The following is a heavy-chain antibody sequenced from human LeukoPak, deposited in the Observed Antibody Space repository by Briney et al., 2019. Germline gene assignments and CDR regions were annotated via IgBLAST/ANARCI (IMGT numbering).Heavy chain of an antibody. Sequence: ASVKVSCKASGYTFTSYGISWVRQAPGQGLEWMGWINPNSGGTNYAQKFQGRVTMTRDTSISTAYMELSRLRSDDTAVYYCARDRAVAGTWQYFQHWGQGTLVTVSS. D-gene: IGHD6-19*01. CDR3: ARDRAVAGTWQYFQH. CDR1: GYTFTSYG. J-gene: IGHJ1*01. V-gene: IGHV1-2*02. CDR2: INPNSGGT.